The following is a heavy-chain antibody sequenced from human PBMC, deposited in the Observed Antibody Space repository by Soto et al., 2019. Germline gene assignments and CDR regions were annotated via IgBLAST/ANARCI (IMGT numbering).Heavy chain of an antibody. CDR1: GFTFSSYA. V-gene: IGHV3-23*01. J-gene: IGHJ1*01. Sequence: GGSLRLSCAASGFTFSSYAMSWVRQAPGKGLEWVSAISGSGGSTYYADSVKGRFTISRDNSKNTLYLQMNSLRAEDTAVYYCAKPRDYDSSGYGGDWFQHWGQGTLVTVSS. CDR2: ISGSGGST. CDR3: AKPRDYDSSGYGGDWFQH. D-gene: IGHD3-22*01.